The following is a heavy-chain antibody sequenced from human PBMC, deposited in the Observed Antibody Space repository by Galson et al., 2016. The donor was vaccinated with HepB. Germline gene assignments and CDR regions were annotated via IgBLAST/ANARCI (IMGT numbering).Heavy chain of an antibody. D-gene: IGHD3-10*01. CDR1: GFTFDDYA. CDR2: ISWNSGSI. Sequence: SLRLSCAASGFTFDDYAMHWVRQAPGKGLGWVSGISWNSGSIGYADSVKGRFTISRDNAKNSLYLQMNSLRAEDTALYYCAKDTEAYYYGSGSYPYYGMDVWGQGTTVTVSS. CDR3: AKDTEAYYYGSGSYPYYGMDV. V-gene: IGHV3-9*01. J-gene: IGHJ6*02.